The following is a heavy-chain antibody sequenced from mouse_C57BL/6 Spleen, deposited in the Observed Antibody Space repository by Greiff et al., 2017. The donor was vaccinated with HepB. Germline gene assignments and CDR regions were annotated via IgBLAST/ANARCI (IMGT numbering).Heavy chain of an antibody. CDR2: INPSTGGT. CDR1: GYSFTGYY. CDR3: ARGGKYITTVEAMDY. J-gene: IGHJ4*01. Sequence: VQLQQSGPELVKPGASVKISCKASGYSFTGYYMNWVKQSPEKSLQWIGEINPSTGGTTYNQKFKAKATLTVDKSSSTAYMQLKSLTSEDSAVYYCARGGKYITTVEAMDYWGQGTSVTVSS. V-gene: IGHV1-42*01. D-gene: IGHD1-1*01.